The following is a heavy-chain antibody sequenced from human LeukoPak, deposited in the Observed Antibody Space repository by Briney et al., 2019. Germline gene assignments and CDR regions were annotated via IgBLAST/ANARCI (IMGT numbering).Heavy chain of an antibody. CDR1: GYTLTELS. J-gene: IGHJ4*02. D-gene: IGHD3-22*01. Sequence: ASVKVSCKVSGYTLTELSMHWVRQAPGKGLEWMGGFDPEDGETIYAQKFQGRVTMTEDTSTDTAYMELSSLRSEDTAVYYCATFPEYYYDSSGYYFSDYWGRGTLVTVSS. CDR3: ATFPEYYYDSSGYYFSDY. V-gene: IGHV1-24*01. CDR2: FDPEDGET.